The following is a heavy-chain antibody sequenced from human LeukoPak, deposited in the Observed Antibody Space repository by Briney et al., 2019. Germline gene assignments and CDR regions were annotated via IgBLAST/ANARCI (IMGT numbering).Heavy chain of an antibody. V-gene: IGHV4-61*02. D-gene: IGHD7-27*01. CDR1: GGSISSGLYY. CDR3: ARKRPWGLSRYFDY. Sequence: SQTLSLTCTVSGGSISSGLYYWSWIRQPAGKGLEWIGRIHTSGSTNYNPSLKSRVTISLDTSKNQFSLKLSSVTAADTAVYYCARKRPWGLSRYFDYWGQGTLVTVSS. J-gene: IGHJ4*02. CDR2: IHTSGST.